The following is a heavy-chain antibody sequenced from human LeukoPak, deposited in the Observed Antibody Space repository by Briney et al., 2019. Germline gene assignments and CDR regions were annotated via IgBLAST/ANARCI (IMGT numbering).Heavy chain of an antibody. CDR2: FDPEDGET. CDR1: GYTLTELS. Sequence: ASVNDTCKVSGYTLTELSMHWVRQAPGKGLEWMGGFDPEDGETIYAQKFQGRVTMTEDTSTDTAYMDLSSLRSEDTAVYYCATEKGIVATGRGWFDPWGQGTLVTVSS. CDR3: ATEKGIVATGRGWFDP. D-gene: IGHD5-12*01. V-gene: IGHV1-24*01. J-gene: IGHJ5*02.